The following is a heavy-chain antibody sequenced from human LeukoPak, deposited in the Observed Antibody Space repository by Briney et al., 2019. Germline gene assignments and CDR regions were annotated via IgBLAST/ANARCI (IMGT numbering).Heavy chain of an antibody. D-gene: IGHD5-12*01. CDR2: ISYDGSNK. CDR3: AREDSGYDHDNWFDP. J-gene: IGHJ5*02. Sequence: GGSLRLSCAASGFTFSSYAMHWVRQAPGKGLEGVAVISYDGSNKYYADSVKGRFTISRDNSKNTLYLQMNSLRAEDTAVYYCAREDSGYDHDNWFDPWGQGTLVTVSS. CDR1: GFTFSSYA. V-gene: IGHV3-30*04.